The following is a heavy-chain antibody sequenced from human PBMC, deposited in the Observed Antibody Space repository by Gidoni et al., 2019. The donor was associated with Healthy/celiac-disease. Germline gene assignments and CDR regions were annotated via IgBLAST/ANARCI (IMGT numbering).Heavy chain of an antibody. CDR3: ARAFLFGYDKYYFDY. V-gene: IGHV3-11*06. CDR1: GFPFSDYY. J-gene: IGHJ4*02. D-gene: IGHD5-12*01. Sequence: QVQLVESGGGLVKPGGSLRLSCAASGFPFSDYYMSWIRQAPGKGLEWVSYISSSSSYTNYADSVKGRFTISRDNAKNSLYLQMNSLRAEDTAVYYCARAFLFGYDKYYFDYWGQGTLVTVSS. CDR2: ISSSSSYT.